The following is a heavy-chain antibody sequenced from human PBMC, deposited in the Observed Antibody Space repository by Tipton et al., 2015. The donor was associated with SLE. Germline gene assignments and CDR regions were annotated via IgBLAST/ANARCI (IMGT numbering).Heavy chain of an antibody. V-gene: IGHV4-34*08. Sequence: TLSLTCAVYGGTSRDYFWSWIRQPPGKGLEWIGEASHRGTTNYNPSLDSRVTISLDRFNNQFTLKMTSVTAADTAVYYCANQNWNYYFWGQGNLVTVSS. J-gene: IGHJ4*02. CDR1: GGTSRDYF. CDR3: ANQNWNYYF. D-gene: IGHD1-7*01. CDR2: ASHRGTT.